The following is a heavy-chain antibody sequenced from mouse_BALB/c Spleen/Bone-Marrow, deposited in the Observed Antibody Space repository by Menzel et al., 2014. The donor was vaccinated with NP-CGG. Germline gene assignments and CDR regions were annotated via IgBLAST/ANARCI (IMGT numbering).Heavy chain of an antibody. V-gene: IGHV5-4*02. Sequence: DVHLVESGGRLVKPGGSLKLSCAASGSSFSDHYMYWVRQTPEKRLEWVATISDGGGHTYYSDSVKGRFTISRDNAKNNLYLQMNSRKSEDTAMYHCARDGDYRYAWFSYWGQGTPVTVSA. CDR1: GSSFSDHY. CDR3: ARDGDYRYAWFSY. CDR2: ISDGGGHT. D-gene: IGHD2-14*01. J-gene: IGHJ3*01.